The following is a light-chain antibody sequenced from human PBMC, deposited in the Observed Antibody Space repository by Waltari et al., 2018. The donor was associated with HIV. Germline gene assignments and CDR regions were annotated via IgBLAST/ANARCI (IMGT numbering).Light chain of an antibody. J-gene: IGLJ3*02. CDR1: TSNIGNNY. Sequence: QSVLTQPPSASGTPGQGLIVSCSGGTSNIGNNYVYWYQQLPGTAPKPLIYRGDQLPSGVPDRFSGSKSGSSASLAISGLRSEDEADYYCAAWDDSLRRPVFGGGTKVTVL. CDR2: RGD. CDR3: AAWDDSLRRPV. V-gene: IGLV1-47*01.